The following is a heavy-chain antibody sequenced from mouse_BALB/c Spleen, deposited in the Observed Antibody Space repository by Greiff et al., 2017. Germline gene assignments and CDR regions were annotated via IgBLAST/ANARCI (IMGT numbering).Heavy chain of an antibody. V-gene: IGHV2-9*02. CDR1: GFSFTSYG. Sequence: VKLMESGPGLVAPSQSLSITCTVSGFSFTSYGVHWVRQPPGKGLEWLGVIWAGGSTNYNSALMSRLSISKDNSKSQVFLKMNSLQTDDTAMYYCARDNYGSSYDYAMDYWGQGTSVTVSS. CDR3: ARDNYGSSYDYAMDY. J-gene: IGHJ4*01. D-gene: IGHD1-1*01. CDR2: IWAGGST.